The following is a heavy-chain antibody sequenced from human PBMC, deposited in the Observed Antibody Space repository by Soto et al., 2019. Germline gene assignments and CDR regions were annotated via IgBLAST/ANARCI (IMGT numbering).Heavy chain of an antibody. CDR3: AREPGIAVAGPFDY. D-gene: IGHD6-19*01. CDR1: VYSVSSNSAA. Sequence: SQTLSLTCTISVYSVSSNSAAWNWIRQSPSRGLECLGRTYYSSKWYNDYAVSVKSRITIKPDTSKNQFALQLNSVTPEDTAVHDCAREPGIAVAGPFDYGGQGTLVTVSS. CDR2: TYYSSKWYN. V-gene: IGHV6-1*01. J-gene: IGHJ4*02.